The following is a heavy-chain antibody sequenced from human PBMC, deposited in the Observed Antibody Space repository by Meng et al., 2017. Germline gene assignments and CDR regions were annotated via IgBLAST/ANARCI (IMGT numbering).Heavy chain of an antibody. CDR3: ARDEDISAAGKLFGDY. V-gene: IGHV1-2*06. CDR2: INPKSGDT. J-gene: IGHJ4*02. CDR1: GYNFPDYY. D-gene: IGHD6-25*01. Sequence: VHLGQFGAQVKKPGASVKVSCKPSGYNFPDYYIPWVRRAPGQGLEWMGRINPKSGDTHYAQKFQARVTMTGDTSISTAYMELSGLRSDDTAMYYCARDEDISAAGKLFGDYWGQGTLVTVSS.